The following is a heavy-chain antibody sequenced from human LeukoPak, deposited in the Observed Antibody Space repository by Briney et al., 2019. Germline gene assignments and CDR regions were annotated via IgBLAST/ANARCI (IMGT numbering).Heavy chain of an antibody. Sequence: SETLSLTCTVSGGSISSYHWSWIRQPPGKGLERIGYIYTSGSTNYNPSLKSRVTISVDTSKNQFSLKLSSVTAADTAVYYCARQESVEVWFDPWGQGTLVTVSS. V-gene: IGHV4-4*09. J-gene: IGHJ5*02. D-gene: IGHD3-10*01. CDR2: IYTSGST. CDR1: GGSISSYH. CDR3: ARQESVEVWFDP.